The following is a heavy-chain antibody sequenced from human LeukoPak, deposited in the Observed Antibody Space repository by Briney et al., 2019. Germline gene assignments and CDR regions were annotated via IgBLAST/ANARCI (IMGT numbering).Heavy chain of an antibody. Sequence: SETLSLTCTVSGGSISSSSYYWGWIRQPPGKGLEWIGSIYYSGSTYYNPSLKSRVTISVDTSKNQFSLKLSSVTAADTAVYYCARVPTTYCTNGVCYYFDYWGQGTLVTVSS. D-gene: IGHD2-8*01. CDR1: GGSISSSSYY. V-gene: IGHV4-39*01. CDR2: IYYSGST. J-gene: IGHJ4*02. CDR3: ARVPTTYCTNGVCYYFDY.